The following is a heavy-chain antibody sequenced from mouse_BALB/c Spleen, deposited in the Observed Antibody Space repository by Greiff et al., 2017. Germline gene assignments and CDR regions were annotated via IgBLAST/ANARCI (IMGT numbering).Heavy chain of an antibody. CDR3: ARTGTSSY. Sequence: VQLQQSGAELVRSGASVKLSCTASGFNIKDYYMHWVKQRPEQGLEWIGWIDPENGDTEYAPKFQGKATMTADTSSNTAYLQLSSLTSEDTAVYYCARTGTSSYWGQGTTLTVSS. D-gene: IGHD4-1*01. J-gene: IGHJ2*01. V-gene: IGHV14-4*02. CDR1: GFNIKDYY. CDR2: IDPENGDT.